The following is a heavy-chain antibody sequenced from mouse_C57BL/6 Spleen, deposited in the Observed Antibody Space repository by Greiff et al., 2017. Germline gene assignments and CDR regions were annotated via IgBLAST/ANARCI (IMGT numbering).Heavy chain of an antibody. J-gene: IGHJ3*01. D-gene: IGHD3-2*02. V-gene: IGHV6-3*01. CDR1: GFTFSNYW. CDR3: TLYSSGYGTY. CDR2: IRLKSDNYAT. Sequence: EVKLVESGGGLVQPGGSMKLSCVASGFTFSNYWMNWVRQSPEKGLEWVAQIRLKSDNYATHYAESVKGRFTISRDDSNSSVYLQMNNLRAEDTGIYYCTLYSSGYGTYWGQGTLVTVSA.